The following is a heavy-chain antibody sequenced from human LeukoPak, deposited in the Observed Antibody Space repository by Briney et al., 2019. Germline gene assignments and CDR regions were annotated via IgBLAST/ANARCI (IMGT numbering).Heavy chain of an antibody. J-gene: IGHJ4*02. D-gene: IGHD2-21*02. Sequence: GGSLRLSCAASGFTFDDYAMHWVRQAPGKGLEWVSGISWNSGSIGYADSVKGRFTISRDNAKNSLYLQMNSLRAEDTALYYCAKDAFGVVTAALFDYWGQGTLVTVSS. V-gene: IGHV3-9*01. CDR3: AKDAFGVVTAALFDY. CDR1: GFTFDDYA. CDR2: ISWNSGSI.